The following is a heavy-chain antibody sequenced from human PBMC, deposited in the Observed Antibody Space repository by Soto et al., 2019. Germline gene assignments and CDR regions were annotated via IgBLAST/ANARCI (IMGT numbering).Heavy chain of an antibody. V-gene: IGHV1-69*13. CDR2: IIPIFGTA. D-gene: IGHD2-2*01. CDR3: AMKYCSSTSCVGPLWFDP. CDR1: GGTFSSYA. Sequence: SVKVSCKASGGTFSSYAISWVRQARGQGLEWMGGIIPIFGTANYAQKFQGRVTITADESTSTAYMELSSLRSEDTAVYYCAMKYCSSTSCVGPLWFDPWGQGTLVTVSS. J-gene: IGHJ5*02.